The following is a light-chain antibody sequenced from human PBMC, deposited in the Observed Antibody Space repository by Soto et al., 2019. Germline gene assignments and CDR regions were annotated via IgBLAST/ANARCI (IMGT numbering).Light chain of an antibody. V-gene: IGKV1-39*01. CDR2: AAS. CDR3: QQSYSNPQT. CDR1: QSISSY. J-gene: IGKJ2*01. Sequence: DIQMTQSPSSLSASVGDRVTITCRASQSISSYLNWYQQKPGKAPKLLIYAASSLQSGVPSRFSGSGSGTDFTLIISCLQPEDFATYYCQQSYSNPQTFGQGTKLDI.